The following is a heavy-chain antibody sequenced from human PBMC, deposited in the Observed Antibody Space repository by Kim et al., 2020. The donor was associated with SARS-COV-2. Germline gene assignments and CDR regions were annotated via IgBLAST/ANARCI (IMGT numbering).Heavy chain of an antibody. J-gene: IGHJ4*02. D-gene: IGHD4-4*01. CDR3: TTESVTRTYFVY. V-gene: IGHV3-15*01. Sequence: DYAAPGKGRFTISRDDSQNTLYLQMNSLKTEDTAVYYCTTESVTRTYFVYWGQGTLVTVSS.